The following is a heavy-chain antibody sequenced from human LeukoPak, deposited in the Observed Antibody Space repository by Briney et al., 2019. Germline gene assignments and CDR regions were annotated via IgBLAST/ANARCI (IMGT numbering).Heavy chain of an antibody. Sequence: PGGSLRLSCAASGFTFSSYSMNWVRQAPGKGLEWVSSISSSSSYIYYADSVKGRFTISRDNAKNTLYLQMNSLRAEDTAVYFCAREVDTAMATDYWGQGTLVTVSS. CDR1: GFTFSSYS. CDR3: AREVDTAMATDY. J-gene: IGHJ4*02. D-gene: IGHD5-18*01. CDR2: ISSSSSYI. V-gene: IGHV3-21*01.